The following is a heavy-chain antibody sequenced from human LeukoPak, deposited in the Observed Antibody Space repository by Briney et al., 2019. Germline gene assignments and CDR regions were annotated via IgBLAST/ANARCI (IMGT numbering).Heavy chain of an antibody. CDR3: ARDLISGDYTFDY. V-gene: IGHV3-48*02. CDR1: GFPFSSFS. J-gene: IGHJ4*02. D-gene: IGHD4-11*01. Sequence: QAGGSLRLSCAASGFPFSSFSMNWVRQAPGKGLEWVSYISSTSSSIYYADSVKGRFTVSRDNAKDSLYLQMNSLRDEDTAVYYCARDLISGDYTFDYWGQGALVTVSS. CDR2: ISSTSSSI.